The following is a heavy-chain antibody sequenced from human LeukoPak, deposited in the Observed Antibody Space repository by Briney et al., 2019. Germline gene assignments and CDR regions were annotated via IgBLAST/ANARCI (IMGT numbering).Heavy chain of an antibody. CDR2: ISYDGNNK. Sequence: QAGGSLRLSCAASGFTFSNYAMHWVRQAPGKGLEWVAVISYDGNNKYYADSVKGRFTISRDNSRNTLFLQMNSLRAEDTAVYYCATDRATQYFDYWGQGTLVSVSS. V-gene: IGHV3-30*04. CDR3: ATDRATQYFDY. CDR1: GFTFSNYA. J-gene: IGHJ4*02. D-gene: IGHD2-15*01.